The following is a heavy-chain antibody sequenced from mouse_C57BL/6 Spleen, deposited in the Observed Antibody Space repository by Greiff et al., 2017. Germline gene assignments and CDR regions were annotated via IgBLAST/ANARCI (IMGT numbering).Heavy chain of an antibody. CDR2: ISSGSSTI. D-gene: IGHD1-1*01. CDR1: GFTFSDYG. Sequence: EVMLVESGGGLVKPGGSLKLFCAASGFTFSDYGMHWVRQSPEKGLEWVAYISSGSSTIYYADTVKGRFTISRDNSKNTLFLQMTSLRSEDTAMYYCARGYGTGYFDVCGTGNTVTGSS. J-gene: IGHJ1*03. CDR3: ARGYGTGYFDV. V-gene: IGHV5-17*01.